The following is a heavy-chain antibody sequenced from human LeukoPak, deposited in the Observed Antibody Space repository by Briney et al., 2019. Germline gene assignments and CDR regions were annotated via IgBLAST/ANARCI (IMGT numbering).Heavy chain of an antibody. J-gene: IGHJ3*02. CDR2: INPNSGGT. D-gene: IGHD2-2*01. Sequence: ASVKVSCKASGYTFTGYYMHWVRQARGQGLEWMGWINPNSGGTNYAQKFQGRVTMTSDTSISTAYMELSRLRSDDTAVYYCARDLKSYQPDIWGQGTMVTVSS. CDR3: ARDLKSYQPDI. CDR1: GYTFTGYY. V-gene: IGHV1-2*02.